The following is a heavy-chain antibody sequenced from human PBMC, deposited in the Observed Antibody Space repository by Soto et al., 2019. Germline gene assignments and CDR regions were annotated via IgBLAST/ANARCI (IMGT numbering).Heavy chain of an antibody. CDR2: ISYDGSNK. J-gene: IGHJ3*02. D-gene: IGHD3-16*02. CDR1: GFTFSSYG. CDR3: AHPRRGLGGVIVYRKGAFEI. Sequence: QVQLVESGGGVVQPGRSLRLSCAASGFTFSSYGMHWVRQAPGKGLEWVAVISYDGSNKYYADSVKGRFTISRDNSKKAPDQQMKSLRGEDTAAASCAHPRRGLGGVIVYRKGAFEIWGQGTMVTVSS. V-gene: IGHV3-30*03.